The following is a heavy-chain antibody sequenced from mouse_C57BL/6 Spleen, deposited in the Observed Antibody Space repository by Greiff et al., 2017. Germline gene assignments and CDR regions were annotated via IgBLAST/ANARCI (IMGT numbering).Heavy chain of an antibody. Sequence: QVQLQQPGAELVRPGSSVKLSCKASGYTFTSYWMDWVKQRPGQGLEWIGNIYPSDSETHYNQKFKDKATLTVDKSSSTAYMQLSSLTSEDSAVYYCARSSAYPWYFDFWGTGTTVTVSS. J-gene: IGHJ1*03. CDR2: IYPSDSET. V-gene: IGHV1-61*01. CDR3: ARSSAYPWYFDF. CDR1: GYTFTSYW. D-gene: IGHD5-1*01.